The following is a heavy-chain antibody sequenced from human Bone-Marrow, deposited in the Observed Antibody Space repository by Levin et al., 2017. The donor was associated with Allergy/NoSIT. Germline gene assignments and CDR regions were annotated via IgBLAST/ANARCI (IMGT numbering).Heavy chain of an antibody. Sequence: PGGSLRLSCAASGFTFSNYGVHWVRQAPGKGLEWVALISFDGGAIHYADSLKGRFSISRDNSKNTVYLQMNSLRVEDTALYFCAKAWGAISWSFDYWGQGTLVTVSS. J-gene: IGHJ4*02. D-gene: IGHD6-13*01. CDR2: ISFDGGAI. CDR3: AKAWGAISWSFDY. V-gene: IGHV3-30*18. CDR1: GFTFSNYG.